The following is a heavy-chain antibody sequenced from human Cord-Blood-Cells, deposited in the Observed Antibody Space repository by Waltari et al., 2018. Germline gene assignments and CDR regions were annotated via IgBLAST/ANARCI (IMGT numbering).Heavy chain of an antibody. V-gene: IGHV4-34*01. CDR3: ARAPLDYGDYRYFDL. CDR2: INHSGST. CDR1: GGSFSGYY. J-gene: IGHJ2*01. Sequence: QVQLQQWGAGLLKPSETLSLTCAVYGGSFSGYYWSWIRQAPGKGLEWIGEINHSGSTNYNPSLKSRVTISVDTSKTQFSLKLSSVTAADTAVYYCARAPLDYGDYRYFDLWGRGTLVTVSS. D-gene: IGHD4-17*01.